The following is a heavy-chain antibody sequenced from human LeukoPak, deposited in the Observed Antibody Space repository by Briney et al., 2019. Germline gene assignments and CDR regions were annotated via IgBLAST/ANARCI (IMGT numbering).Heavy chain of an antibody. CDR3: AKGKTSGWDQDAFDI. Sequence: ASLRLSCAAAGFTFSSYAMSWVRQAPGKGLEWVSRIIATGGSTYYADSVKGRFAISRDNSKNTLYLQLNSLRVEDTAVYYCAKGKTSGWDQDAFDIWGQGTMVTVSS. D-gene: IGHD6-19*01. CDR1: GFTFSSYA. V-gene: IGHV3-23*01. CDR2: IIATGGST. J-gene: IGHJ3*02.